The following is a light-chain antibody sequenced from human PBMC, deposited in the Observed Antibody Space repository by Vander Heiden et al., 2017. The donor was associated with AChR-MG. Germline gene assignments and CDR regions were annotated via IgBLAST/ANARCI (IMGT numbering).Light chain of an antibody. Sequence: EIVMTQSPATLSVSRGERATLSCRASQSVSSNLAWYQHKPGQVPRLLIYGASTRATGIPARFSGSGSGTEFTLTISSLQSEDFAVYYCQQYNNWRPYTFGQGTKLEIQ. J-gene: IGKJ2*01. CDR3: QQYNNWRPYT. CDR2: GAS. V-gene: IGKV3-15*01. CDR1: QSVSSN.